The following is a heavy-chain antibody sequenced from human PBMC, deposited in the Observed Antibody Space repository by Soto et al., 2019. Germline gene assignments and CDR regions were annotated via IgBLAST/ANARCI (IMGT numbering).Heavy chain of an antibody. D-gene: IGHD1-20*01. CDR1: GFTFSDHY. V-gene: IGHV3-72*01. CDR3: ARVPFPSNWNDYYYYGMDV. CDR2: TRNKANSYTT. Sequence: EVQLVESGGGLVQPGGSLRLSCAASGFTFSDHYMDWVRQAPGKGLEWVGRTRNKANSYTTEYAASVKGRFTISRDDSKNSLYLQMNSLKTEDTAVYYCARVPFPSNWNDYYYYGMDVWGQGTTVTVSS. J-gene: IGHJ6*02.